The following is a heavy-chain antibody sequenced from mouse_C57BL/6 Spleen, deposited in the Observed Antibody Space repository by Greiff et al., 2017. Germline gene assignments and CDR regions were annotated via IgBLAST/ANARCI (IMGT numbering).Heavy chain of an antibody. Sequence: EVKLVESGGGLVQPGGSMKLSCAASGFTFSDAWMDWVRQSPEKGLEWVAEIRNKANNHATYYAESVKGRFTISRDDYKSSVYLQMNSLRAEDTGIYYCTRDEGYAFDYWGQGTTLTVSS. CDR1: GFTFSDAW. CDR2: IRNKANNHAT. J-gene: IGHJ2*01. V-gene: IGHV6-6*01. D-gene: IGHD6-5*01. CDR3: TRDEGYAFDY.